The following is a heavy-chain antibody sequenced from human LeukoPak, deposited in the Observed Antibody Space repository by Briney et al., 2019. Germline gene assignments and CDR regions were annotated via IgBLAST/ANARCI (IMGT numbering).Heavy chain of an antibody. D-gene: IGHD2-2*02. CDR2: IYTSGST. CDR1: GGSISSGSYH. CDR3: ARGGDIVVVPAAIRGLDY. J-gene: IGHJ4*02. Sequence: SQTLSLTCTVSGGSISSGSYHWSWTRQPAGKGLEGIGRIYTSGSTNYNPSLKSRVTISVDTSKNQFSLKLSSVTAADTAVFYCARGGDIVVVPAAIRGLDYWGQGTLVTVSS. V-gene: IGHV4-61*02.